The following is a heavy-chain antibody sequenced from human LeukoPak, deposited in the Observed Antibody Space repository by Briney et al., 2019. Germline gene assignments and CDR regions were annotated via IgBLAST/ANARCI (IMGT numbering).Heavy chain of an antibody. CDR1: GYSFTSYW. J-gene: IGHJ4*02. CDR3: ARADNDILTGYNVDY. CDR2: IYPGDSDT. Sequence: GESLQISCKGSGYSFTSYWIGWVRQMPGKGLEWKGIIYPGDSDTRCSPSFQGQVTISADKSISTAYLQWSSLKASDTAMYYCARADNDILTGYNVDYWGQGTLVTVSS. V-gene: IGHV5-51*01. D-gene: IGHD3-9*01.